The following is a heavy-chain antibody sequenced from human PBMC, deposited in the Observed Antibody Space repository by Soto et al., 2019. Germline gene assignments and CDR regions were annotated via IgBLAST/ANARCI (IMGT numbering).Heavy chain of an antibody. J-gene: IGHJ5*02. D-gene: IGHD3-10*01. CDR3: ARQDAISSLYYYGSGSYNHWFDP. CDR2: IYPGDSDT. Sequence: PGESLKISCKGSGYSFTSYWIGWVRQMPGKGLEWMGIIYPGDSDTRYSPSFQGQVTISADKSISTAYLQWSSLKASDTAMYYCARQDAISSLYYYGSGSYNHWFDPWGQGTLVTVSS. V-gene: IGHV5-51*01. CDR1: GYSFTSYW.